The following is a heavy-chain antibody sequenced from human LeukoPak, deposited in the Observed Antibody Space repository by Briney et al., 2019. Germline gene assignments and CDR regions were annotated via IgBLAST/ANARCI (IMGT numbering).Heavy chain of an antibody. V-gene: IGHV2-70*01. J-gene: IGHJ4*02. CDR2: IDWDDDK. CDR3: ARMKSGGSGWTINYFDY. D-gene: IGHD6-25*01. Sequence: ESGPALVKPTQTLTLTCTFSGFSLSTSGMCVSWIRQPPGKAQEWLALIDWDDDKYYSTSLKTRLTISKDTSKNQVVLTMTNMDPVDTATYYCARMKSGGSGWTINYFDYWGQGTLVTVSS. CDR1: GFSLSTSGMC.